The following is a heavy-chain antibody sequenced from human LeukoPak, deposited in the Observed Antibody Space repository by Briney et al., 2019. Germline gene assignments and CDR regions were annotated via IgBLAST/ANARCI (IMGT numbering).Heavy chain of an antibody. CDR3: ARDKTRWYFDL. V-gene: IGHV4-61*02. CDR1: GGSISSGSCC. CDR2: IDTSGGT. J-gene: IGHJ2*01. Sequence: SETLSLTCTVSGGSISSGSCCWSWIRQAAGKGLEWIGRIDTSGGTNYNPSLKSRVTISIDTSKNQVSLKVSSLTAADTAVYYCARDKTRWYFDLWGRGTLVTVSS.